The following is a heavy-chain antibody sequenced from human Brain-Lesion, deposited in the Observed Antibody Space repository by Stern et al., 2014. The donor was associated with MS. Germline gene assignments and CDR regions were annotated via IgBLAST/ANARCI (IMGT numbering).Heavy chain of an antibody. D-gene: IGHD1-14*01. V-gene: IGHV3-9*01. CDR3: ARDITGSSAYFAY. J-gene: IGHJ4*02. CDR1: GFTFDDYA. CDR2: ISWNSGTI. Sequence: VPLVQSGGDLVQPGRSLRLSCAAFGFTFDDYAMHWVRQAPGKGLEWVAGISWNSGTIGYADSLKGRFTTSRDNAYSSLYLQMNSLRPEDTALYYCARDITGSSAYFAYWGQGTLVTVSS.